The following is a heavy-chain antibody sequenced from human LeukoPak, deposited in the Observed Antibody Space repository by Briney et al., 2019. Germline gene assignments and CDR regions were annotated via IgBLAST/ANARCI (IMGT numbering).Heavy chain of an antibody. CDR3: ARASGGDGYNYLDY. CDR1: GGSISSGSYY. CDR2: IYYSGST. D-gene: IGHD5-24*01. V-gene: IGHV4-61*01. J-gene: IGHJ4*02. Sequence: SETLSLTCTVSGGSISSGSYYWSWIRQPPGKGLEWIGYIYYSGSTNYNPSLKSRVTISVDTSKNQFSLKLSSVTAADTAVYYCARASGGDGYNYLDYWGQGTLVTVSS.